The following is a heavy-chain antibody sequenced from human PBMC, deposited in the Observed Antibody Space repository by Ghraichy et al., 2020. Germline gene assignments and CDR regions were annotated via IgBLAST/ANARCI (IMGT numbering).Heavy chain of an antibody. CDR3: SLSCSSASCQPPGYSYSSYSYMDV. CDR2: IYWDDDK. V-gene: IGHV2-5*02. Sequence: SGPTLVKPTETLTLTCTLSGFSLSTNGVGVGWIRQPPGKALEWLALIYWDDDKRYSPSLKSRLSITKDTSKNQVVLTLTNIDPVDTATYYCSLSCSSASCQPPGYSYSSYSYMDVWGKGTTVTVSS. J-gene: IGHJ6*03. D-gene: IGHD2-2*01. CDR1: GFSLSTNGVG.